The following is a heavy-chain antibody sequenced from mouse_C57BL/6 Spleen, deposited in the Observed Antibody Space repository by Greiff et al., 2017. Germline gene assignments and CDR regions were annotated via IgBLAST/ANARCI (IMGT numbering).Heavy chain of an antibody. CDR1: GYTFTGYW. V-gene: IGHV1-9*01. CDR3: ARPSYYYGSSGHWYFDV. CDR2: ILPGSGST. J-gene: IGHJ1*03. Sequence: QVQLKESGAELMKPGASVKLSCKATGYTFTGYWIEWVKQRPGHGLEWIGEILPGSGSTNYNEKFKGKATFTADTSSNTAYMQLSSLTTEDSAIYYCARPSYYYGSSGHWYFDVWGTGTTVTVSS. D-gene: IGHD1-1*01.